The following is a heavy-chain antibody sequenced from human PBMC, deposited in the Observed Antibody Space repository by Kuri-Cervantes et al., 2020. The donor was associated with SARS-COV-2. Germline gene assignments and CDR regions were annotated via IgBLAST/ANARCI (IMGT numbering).Heavy chain of an antibody. CDR3: ARQMMSSITIFGVVITRNWFDP. CDR1: GGSISSYY. V-gene: IGHV4-59*08. CDR2: IYYSGST. Sequence: GSLRLSCTVSGGSISSYYWSWIRQPPGKGLEWIGYIYYSGSTSYNPSLKSRVTISVDTSKNQFSLKLSSVTAADTAVYYCARQMMSSITIFGVVITRNWFDPWGQGTLVTVSS. D-gene: IGHD3-3*01. J-gene: IGHJ5*02.